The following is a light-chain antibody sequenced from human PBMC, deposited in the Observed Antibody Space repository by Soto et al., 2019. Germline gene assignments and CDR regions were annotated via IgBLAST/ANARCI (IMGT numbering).Light chain of an antibody. CDR2: GAS. V-gene: IGKV3-15*01. CDR1: QSISTK. Sequence: IVMTQSPATLSVSPGGRATLSCRASQSISTKLAWYQQNPGQAPRLLIYGASTRAPGIPVRFSGSGSGTEFTLTITSLQSEDFAVYYCQEYNDWRPITFGGGTKVEIK. J-gene: IGKJ4*01. CDR3: QEYNDWRPIT.